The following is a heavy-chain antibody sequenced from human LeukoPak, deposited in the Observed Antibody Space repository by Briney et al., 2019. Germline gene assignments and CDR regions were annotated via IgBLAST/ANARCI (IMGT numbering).Heavy chain of an antibody. CDR3: ARGAHRYCSGGSCYPTPQFDP. J-gene: IGHJ5*02. CDR2: IIPTFGTA. V-gene: IGHV1-69*05. Sequence: GASVKVSCKASGGPFSSYAISWVRQAPGQGLEWMGGIIPTFGTAHYAQKFQGRVTITTDESTSTAYMELSSPRSEDTAVYYCARGAHRYCSGGSCYPTPQFDPWGQGTLVTVSS. D-gene: IGHD2-15*01. CDR1: GGPFSSYA.